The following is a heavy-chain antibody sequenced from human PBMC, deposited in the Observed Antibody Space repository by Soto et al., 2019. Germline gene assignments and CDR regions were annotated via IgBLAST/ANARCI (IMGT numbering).Heavy chain of an antibody. CDR1: GASLTTGNFY. Sequence: QVQLQESDPGTLKPSQTLSLTCTVSGASLTTGNFYWSWLRQPPGKGLEWIAYISYSGTPYYNPSLRSRLSVSADTCKHQVALELKYVTVADTAVYYCGTVRASWYIDYWGQGTLVTVSS. D-gene: IGHD6-6*01. J-gene: IGHJ4*02. CDR3: GTVRASWYIDY. CDR2: ISYSGTP. V-gene: IGHV4-30-4*01.